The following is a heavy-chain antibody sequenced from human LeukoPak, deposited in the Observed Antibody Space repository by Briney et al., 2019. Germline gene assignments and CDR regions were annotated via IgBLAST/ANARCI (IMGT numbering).Heavy chain of an antibody. D-gene: IGHD3-22*01. V-gene: IGHV3-9*01. Sequence: GGSLRLSCAASGFTFDDYAMHWIRQAPGKGLEWVSGISWNGDIKGYADSVRGRFTISRDNAKNSLYLQMNSLRAEDTALYYCAKDTDYDTSGGSLDYWGQGALVTVSS. CDR3: AKDTDYDTSGGSLDY. CDR1: GFTFDDYA. CDR2: ISWNGDIK. J-gene: IGHJ4*02.